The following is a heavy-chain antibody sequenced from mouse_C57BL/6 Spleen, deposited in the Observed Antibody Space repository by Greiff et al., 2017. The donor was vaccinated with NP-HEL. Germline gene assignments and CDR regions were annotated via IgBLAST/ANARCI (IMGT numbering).Heavy chain of an antibody. CDR2: INPSTGGT. V-gene: IGHV1-42*01. J-gene: IGHJ1*03. CDR1: GYSFTGYY. CDR3: ARGDYDYDDDADWYFDV. Sequence: VQLKQSGPELVKPGASVKISCKASGYSFTGYYMNWVKQSPEKSLEWIGEINPSTGGTTYNQKFKAKATLTVDKSSSTAYMQLKSLTSEDSAVYYCARGDYDYDDDADWYFDVWGTGTTVTVSS. D-gene: IGHD2-4*01.